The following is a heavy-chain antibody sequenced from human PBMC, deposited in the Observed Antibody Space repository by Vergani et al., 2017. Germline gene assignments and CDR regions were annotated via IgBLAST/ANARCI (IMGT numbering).Heavy chain of an antibody. Sequence: EVQLVESGGVVVQPGGSLRLSCAASGFTFDDYAMHWVRQAPGKGLEWVSLISWDGGSTYYADAVKGRFTISRDNSKNSLYLQMNSLRAEDTALYYCAKDTNPGGFDYWGQGTLVTVSS. V-gene: IGHV3-43D*04. J-gene: IGHJ4*02. CDR3: AKDTNPGGFDY. CDR2: ISWDGGST. CDR1: GFTFDDYA. D-gene: IGHD3-10*01.